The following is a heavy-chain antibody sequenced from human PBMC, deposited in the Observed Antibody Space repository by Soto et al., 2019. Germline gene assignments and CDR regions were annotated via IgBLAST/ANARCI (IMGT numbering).Heavy chain of an antibody. D-gene: IGHD2-2*01. CDR3: ARAVPAAKLNMDV. CDR1: GYTFISYD. Sequence: QVQLVQSGAEVKKPGASVKVSCRASGYTFISYDINCVRQATGQGPEWMGWMNPNSGNTGYAQKFQGRVTMSRNTSISTAYMELSSLTSDDTAVYYCARAVPAAKLNMDVWGKGTTVTVSS. CDR2: MNPNSGNT. V-gene: IGHV1-8*01. J-gene: IGHJ6*03.